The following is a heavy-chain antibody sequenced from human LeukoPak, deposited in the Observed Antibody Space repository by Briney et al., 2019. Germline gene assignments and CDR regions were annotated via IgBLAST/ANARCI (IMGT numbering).Heavy chain of an antibody. CDR1: GFTFDHYA. CDR3: AKDISNLDFDGFDI. V-gene: IGHV3-9*01. CDR2: ITSNSGSM. J-gene: IGHJ3*02. D-gene: IGHD3-3*02. Sequence: PGGSLRLSCAASGFTFDHYAMHWVRQVPGKGLEWVSGITSNSGSMAYAEAVKGRFTISRDNAKSSLFLQMNSLRVEDTALYYCAKDISNLDFDGFDIWGQGTMVTVSS.